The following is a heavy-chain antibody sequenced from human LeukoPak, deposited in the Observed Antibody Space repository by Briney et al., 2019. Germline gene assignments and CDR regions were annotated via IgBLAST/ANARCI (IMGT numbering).Heavy chain of an antibody. Sequence: PGGSLRLSCAASGFTFDDYGMSWVRQAPGKGLEWVSGIVCNGGLTGYADSVKGRFTISIDKSKNSLYLLMNSLRAEDTALYYCARGRGTADSSSSYFDYWGQGTLVTVSS. V-gene: IGHV3-20*04. CDR1: GFTFDDYG. CDR2: IVCNGGLT. J-gene: IGHJ4*02. D-gene: IGHD3-16*01. CDR3: ARGRGTADSSSSYFDY.